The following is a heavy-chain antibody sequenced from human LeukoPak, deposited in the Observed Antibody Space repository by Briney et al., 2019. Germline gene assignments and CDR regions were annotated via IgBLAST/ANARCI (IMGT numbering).Heavy chain of an antibody. V-gene: IGHV3-11*03. J-gene: IGHJ3*02. CDR2: ISSSSSYT. Sequence: GGSLRHSCAAPRFTLSDYYMSWIRQAPGKGLEWVSYISSSSSYTNYVDSVKGRFTVSRDNAKNSLYLQMKSLRAEDTAVYCCARGVVGRLFSYGVDAFDIWGQGTMVTVSS. D-gene: IGHD5-18*01. CDR1: RFTLSDYY. CDR3: ARGVVGRLFSYGVDAFDI.